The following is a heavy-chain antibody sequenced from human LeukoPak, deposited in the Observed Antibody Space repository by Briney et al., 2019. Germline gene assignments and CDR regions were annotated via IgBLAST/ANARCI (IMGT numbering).Heavy chain of an antibody. V-gene: IGHV3-73*01. CDR1: GFTFSEYS. CDR3: TRTMERYCRRINCYPPDY. D-gene: IGHD2-2*01. J-gene: IGHJ4*02. Sequence: GGSLRLSCAASGFTFSEYSMHWVRQASGKGLEWVGRIRSQANDYATAYAASVKGRFTISRDDSKNTAFLQMNSLKTEDTAVYYCTRTMERYCRRINCYPPDYWGQGTLVSVSS. CDR2: IRSQANDYAT.